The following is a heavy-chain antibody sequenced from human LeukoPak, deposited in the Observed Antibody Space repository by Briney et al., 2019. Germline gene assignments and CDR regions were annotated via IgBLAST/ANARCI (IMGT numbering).Heavy chain of an antibody. CDR3: ARDDPHYDILTGYYPFDS. CDR2: LRYDGSNQ. CDR1: GFTFIRNG. J-gene: IGHJ4*02. D-gene: IGHD3-9*01. V-gene: IGHV3-30*02. Sequence: PGGSLRLSCEASGFTFIRNGMHWVRQAPGKGLEWVAFLRYDGSNQYYADSVQGRFTISRDNSKNTLYLQMYSLRAEDTAVYYCARDDPHYDILTGYYPFDSWGQGTLVTVSS.